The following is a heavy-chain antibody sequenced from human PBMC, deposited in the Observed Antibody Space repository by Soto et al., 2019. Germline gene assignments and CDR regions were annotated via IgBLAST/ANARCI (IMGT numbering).Heavy chain of an antibody. CDR2: IYPGDSDT. V-gene: IGHV5-51*01. D-gene: IGHD1-1*01. J-gene: IGHJ3*02. CDR1: GYSFTSYW. Sequence: GESLKISCKDSGYSFTSYWIGWVRQMPGKGLEWMGIIYPGDSDTRYSPSFQGQVTISADKSISTAYLQWSSLKASDTAMYYCARQDKLEPQFNDAFDIWGQGTMVTVSS. CDR3: ARQDKLEPQFNDAFDI.